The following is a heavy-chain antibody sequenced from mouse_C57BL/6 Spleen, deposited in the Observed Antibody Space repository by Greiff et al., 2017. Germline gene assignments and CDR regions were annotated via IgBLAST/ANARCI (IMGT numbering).Heavy chain of an antibody. V-gene: IGHV1-18*01. J-gene: IGHJ3*01. CDR2: INPNNGGT. CDR3: ARSDYYSNYVGFAY. Sequence: EVQLQQSGPELVKPGASVKIPCKASGYTFTDYNMDWVKQSHGKSLEWIGDINPNNGGTIYNQKFKGKATLTVDKSSSKAYMELRSLTSEDTAVYYCARSDYYSNYVGFAYWGQGTLVTVSA. CDR1: GYTFTDYN. D-gene: IGHD2-5*01.